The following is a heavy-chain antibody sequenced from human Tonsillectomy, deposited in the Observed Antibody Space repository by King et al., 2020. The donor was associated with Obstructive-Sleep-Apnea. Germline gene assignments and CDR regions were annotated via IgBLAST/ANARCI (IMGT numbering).Heavy chain of an antibody. D-gene: IGHD3-10*01. V-gene: IGHV4-39*07. CDR3: ARDMVRVGGAFDY. J-gene: IGHJ4*02. CDR2: IYYSGST. CDR1: GGSISSSSYY. Sequence: LQLQESGPGLVKASETLSLTCTVSGGSISSSSYYWGWIRQPPGKGLEWIATIYYSGSTYYNPSLKSRATTSVDMSKNQFSLKLSSVTAADTAVYYCARDMVRVGGAFDYWGQGTLVTVSS.